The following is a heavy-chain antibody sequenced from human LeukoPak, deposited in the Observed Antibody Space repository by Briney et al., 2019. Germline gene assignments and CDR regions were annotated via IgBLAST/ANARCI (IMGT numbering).Heavy chain of an antibody. V-gene: IGHV4-59*01. CDR3: ARGSATVTTYYYYMGV. CDR2: IYFSGST. D-gene: IGHD4-17*01. CDR1: GGSISNYY. J-gene: IGHJ6*03. Sequence: SETLSLTCTVSGGSISNYYWSWIRQPPGKGLEWIGYIYFSGSTNYNPSVKSRVTMSVDTSKNQFSLKLSSVTAADTAVYYCARGSATVTTYYYYMGVWGKGTTVTVSS.